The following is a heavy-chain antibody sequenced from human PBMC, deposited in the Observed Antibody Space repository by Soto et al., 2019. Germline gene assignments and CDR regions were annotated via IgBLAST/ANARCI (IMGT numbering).Heavy chain of an antibody. J-gene: IGHJ6*03. V-gene: IGHV3-74*01. CDR3: ARGDCVGGTCYSLAGSFYYYMDV. Sequence: EVQLVESGGGLVQPGGSLRLSCAASGCTLSNYWMYWVRQAPGKGLVWVSRINSDGSVSSYADSVKGRLTISRDNVKNTLYRQMDSLRAEDTAVYYCARGDCVGGTCYSLAGSFYYYMDVWGKGTTVTVFS. CDR2: INSDGSVS. CDR1: GCTLSNYW. D-gene: IGHD2-15*01.